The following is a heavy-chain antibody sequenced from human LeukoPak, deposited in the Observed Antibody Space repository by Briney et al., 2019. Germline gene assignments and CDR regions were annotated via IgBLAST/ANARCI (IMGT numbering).Heavy chain of an antibody. D-gene: IGHD4-23*01. CDR3: ARGLDYGGYNWFDP. J-gene: IGHJ5*02. CDR1: GGSISSYY. V-gene: IGHV4-59*12. CDR2: IYYSGST. Sequence: PSETLSLTCTVSGGSISSYYWSWIRQPPGKGLEWIGYIYYSGSTNYDPSLKSRVTISVDTSKNQFSLKLSSVAAADTAVYYCARGLDYGGYNWFDPWGQGTLVTVSS.